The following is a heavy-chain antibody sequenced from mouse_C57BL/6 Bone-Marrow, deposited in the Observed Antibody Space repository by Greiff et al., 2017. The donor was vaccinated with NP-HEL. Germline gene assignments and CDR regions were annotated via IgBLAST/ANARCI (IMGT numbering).Heavy chain of an antibody. D-gene: IGHD2-1*01. CDR1: GFTFSDYY. Sequence: EVKLMESEGGLVQPGSSMKLSCTASGFTFSDYYMAWVRQVPEKGLEWVANINYDGSSTYYLDSLKSRFIISRDNAKNILYLQMSSLKSEDTATYYCARAIYYGNYAFFDYWGQGTTLTVSS. V-gene: IGHV5-16*01. J-gene: IGHJ2*01. CDR3: ARAIYYGNYAFFDY. CDR2: INYDGSST.